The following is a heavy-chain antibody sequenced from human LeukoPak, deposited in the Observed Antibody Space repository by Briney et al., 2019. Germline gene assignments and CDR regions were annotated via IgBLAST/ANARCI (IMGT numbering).Heavy chain of an antibody. D-gene: IGHD3-22*01. V-gene: IGHV1-46*01. Sequence: ASVKVSCKASGYTFTSYYMHWVPQAPGQGLEWMGIINPSGGSTSYAQKFQGRVAMTRDTSTSTVYMELSSLRSEDTAVYYCARDGYYYDRSGYFVPSEYFYYWGQGTLVSVSS. J-gene: IGHJ4*02. CDR2: INPSGGST. CDR1: GYTFTSYY. CDR3: ARDGYYYDRSGYFVPSEYFYY.